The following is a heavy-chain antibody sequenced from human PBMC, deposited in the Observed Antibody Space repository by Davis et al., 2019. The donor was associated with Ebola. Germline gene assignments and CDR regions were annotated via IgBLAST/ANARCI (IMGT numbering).Heavy chain of an antibody. CDR2: IYHSGST. Sequence: PSETLSLTCAVSGGSISSSNWWSWVRQPPGKGLEWIGEIYHSGSTNYNPSLKSRVTISVDKSKNQFSLKLSSVTAADTAVYYCARLGYCSSTSCYPIDPWGQGTLVTVSS. V-gene: IGHV4-4*02. CDR1: GGSISSSNW. D-gene: IGHD2-2*01. J-gene: IGHJ5*02. CDR3: ARLGYCSSTSCYPIDP.